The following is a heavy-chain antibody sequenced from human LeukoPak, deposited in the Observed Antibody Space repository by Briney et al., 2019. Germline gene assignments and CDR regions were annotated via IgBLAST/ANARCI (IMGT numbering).Heavy chain of an antibody. V-gene: IGHV3-53*01. J-gene: IGHJ4*02. CDR1: GFIFSSYA. CDR3: ARDPPGIAASGTYY. Sequence: GGSLRLSCAASGFIFSSYAMNWVRQAPGKGLEWVSLIYSRGGTSYADSVKGRFTISRDSSKNTLFLQMNSLRVEDTAVYYCARDPPGIAASGTYYWGQGTLVTVSS. D-gene: IGHD6-13*01. CDR2: IYSRGGT.